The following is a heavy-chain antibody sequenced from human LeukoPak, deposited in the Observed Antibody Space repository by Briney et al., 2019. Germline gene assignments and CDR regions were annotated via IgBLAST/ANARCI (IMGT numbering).Heavy chain of an antibody. J-gene: IGHJ4*02. Sequence: GGSLRLSCAASGITFSNYAMTWVRQAPGKGLEWVSAISGSGGSTYYADSVKGRFTISRDNSKNTLYLQMNSLRAEDTAVYYCAKELRYSSGWPIDYWGQGTLVTVSS. D-gene: IGHD6-19*01. V-gene: IGHV3-23*01. CDR2: ISGSGGST. CDR1: GITFSNYA. CDR3: AKELRYSSGWPIDY.